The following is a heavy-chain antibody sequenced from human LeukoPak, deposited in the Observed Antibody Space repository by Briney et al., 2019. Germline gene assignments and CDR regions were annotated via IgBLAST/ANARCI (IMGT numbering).Heavy chain of an antibody. CDR2: IWYDGSNK. D-gene: IGHD6-13*01. J-gene: IGHJ6*02. CDR3: ARGGLIAAAGRSPGYYYYGMDV. CDR1: GFTFSSYG. Sequence: GGSLRLSCVASGFTFSSYGMHWVRQAPGKGLEWVAVIWYDGSNKYYADSVKGRFTISRDNSKNTLYLQMNSLRAEDTAVYYCARGGLIAAAGRSPGYYYYGMDVWGQGTTVTVSS. V-gene: IGHV3-33*01.